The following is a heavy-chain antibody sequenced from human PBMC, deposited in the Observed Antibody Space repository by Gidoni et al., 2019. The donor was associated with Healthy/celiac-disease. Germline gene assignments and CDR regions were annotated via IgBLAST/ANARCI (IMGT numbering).Heavy chain of an antibody. CDR2: ISSNGGST. CDR1: GFTFSSYA. J-gene: IGHJ4*02. D-gene: IGHD5-18*01. V-gene: IGHV3-64*01. Sequence: EVQLVESGGGLVQPGGSLRLSCAASGFTFSSYAMHWVRQAPGKGLEYVSAISSNGGSTYYANSVKGRFTISRDNSKNTLYLQMGSLRAEDMAVYYCARPLYEGTAMVWGPIGYWGQGTLVTVSS. CDR3: ARPLYEGTAMVWGPIGY.